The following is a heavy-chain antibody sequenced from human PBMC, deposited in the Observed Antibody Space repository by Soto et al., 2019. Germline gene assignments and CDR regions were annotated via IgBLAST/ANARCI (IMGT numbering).Heavy chain of an antibody. J-gene: IGHJ4*02. CDR3: PHRLIRTVVGLVTTTAIYFDF. Sequence: QITLKESGPTVVKPTETLTLTCTFSGFSLTTSGVGVRWVRQSPVKTPESLALIYWDDDKRYSTSLKSRLTTHKDTSKNQVVVTLQNVDPEDTATSYCPHRLIRTVVGLVTTTAIYFDFWGQGNPVVVSS. D-gene: IGHD3-3*01. CDR2: IYWDDDK. V-gene: IGHV2-5*02. CDR1: GFSLTTSGVG.